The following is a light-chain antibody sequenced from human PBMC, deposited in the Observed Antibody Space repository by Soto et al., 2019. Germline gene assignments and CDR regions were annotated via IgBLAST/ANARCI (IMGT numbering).Light chain of an antibody. Sequence: EVLLTQSPATLSLSPGARATLSCRAGQSISNYLAWYQQKPGQAPRLLIYDASSRATDIPARFSGSGSGTVFSLTISSLEPDDFAVYYCQHGGAFGPGTKVEIK. V-gene: IGKV3-11*01. CDR2: DAS. CDR1: QSISNY. CDR3: QHGGA. J-gene: IGKJ3*01.